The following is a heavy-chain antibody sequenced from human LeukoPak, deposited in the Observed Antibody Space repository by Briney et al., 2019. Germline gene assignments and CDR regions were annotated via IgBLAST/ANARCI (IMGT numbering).Heavy chain of an antibody. CDR1: GYTFTSYD. CDR2: MNPNSGNT. J-gene: IGHJ1*01. Sequence: ASVKVSCKASGYTFTSYDINWVRQATGQGLEWMGWMNPNSGNTGYAQKFQGRVTMTRNTSISTAYMELSSLRSEATAVYYCAIYAYQYYYDSSGYYYGSYFQHGGQGTLVTGSS. V-gene: IGHV1-8*01. CDR3: AIYAYQYYYDSSGYYYGSYFQH. D-gene: IGHD3-22*01.